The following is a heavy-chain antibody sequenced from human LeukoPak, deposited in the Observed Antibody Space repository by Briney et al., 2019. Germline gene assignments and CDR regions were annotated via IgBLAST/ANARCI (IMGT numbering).Heavy chain of an antibody. CDR2: IKQDGSEK. CDR3: ARGRRHYGSGSYPVDY. J-gene: IGHJ4*02. Sequence: GGSLRLSCAASGFTFSSYWMSWVRQAPGKGLEWVANIKQDGSEKYYVGSVKGRFTISRDNAKNSLYLQMNSLRAEDTAVYYCARGRRHYGSGSYPVDYWGQGTLVTVSS. V-gene: IGHV3-7*03. D-gene: IGHD3-10*01. CDR1: GFTFSSYW.